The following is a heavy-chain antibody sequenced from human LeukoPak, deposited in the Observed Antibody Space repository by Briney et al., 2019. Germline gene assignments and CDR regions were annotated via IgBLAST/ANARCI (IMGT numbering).Heavy chain of an antibody. J-gene: IGHJ6*03. CDR1: GGSISSYY. D-gene: IGHD1-1*01. CDR2: IYTSGST. V-gene: IGHV4-4*07. CDR3: ARSQGLEAYYYYYMDV. Sequence: SETLSLTCTVSGGSISSYYWSWIRQPAGKGLEWIGRIYTSGSTNYNPSLKSRVTMSVDTSKNQFSLKLSSVTAADTAVYYCARSQGLEAYYYYYMDVWGKGTTVTVSS.